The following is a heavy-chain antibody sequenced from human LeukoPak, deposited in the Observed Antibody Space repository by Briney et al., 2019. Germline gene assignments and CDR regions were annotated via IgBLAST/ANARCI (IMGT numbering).Heavy chain of an antibody. CDR1: GGSFRGYY. Sequence: SETLSLTRAVYGGSFRGYYWSWIRQPPGKGLEWIGEINHSGSTNYNPSLKSRVTISVDTSKNQFSLKLSSVTAADTAVYYCARVADTAMVRRDYWGQGTLVTVSS. CDR2: INHSGST. D-gene: IGHD5-18*01. V-gene: IGHV4-34*01. J-gene: IGHJ4*02. CDR3: ARVADTAMVRRDY.